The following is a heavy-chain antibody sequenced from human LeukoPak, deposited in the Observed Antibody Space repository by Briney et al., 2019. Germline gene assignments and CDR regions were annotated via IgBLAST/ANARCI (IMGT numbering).Heavy chain of an antibody. CDR1: GYTFTGYY. V-gene: IGHV1-2*02. Sequence: ASVKVSSMASGYTFTGYYTRWVRQAPGQGLEWMGWINPNSGGTNYAQKFQGRVTMTRDTSISTAYMELSRLTSDDTAVYYCARIGYCSGGSRYKDYYYYYPVTNVWRQGTTVNVSS. D-gene: IGHD2-15*01. J-gene: IGHJ6*01. CDR2: INPNSGGT. CDR3: ARIGYCSGGSRYKDYYYYYPVTNV.